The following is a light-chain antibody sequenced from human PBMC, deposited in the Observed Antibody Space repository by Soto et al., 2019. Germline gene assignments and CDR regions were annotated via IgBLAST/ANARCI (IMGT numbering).Light chain of an antibody. Sequence: DIQMTQSPSSVSASVGDRVTINCRASQSISRWLAWYQQKPGKAPTVLIYASSTLQTGVPSRFSGSGSGTDFSLTISSLHPEDVATYYCQQVDSYPRTFGQGTKVDIK. V-gene: IGKV1-12*01. CDR3: QQVDSYPRT. CDR1: QSISRW. CDR2: ASS. J-gene: IGKJ1*01.